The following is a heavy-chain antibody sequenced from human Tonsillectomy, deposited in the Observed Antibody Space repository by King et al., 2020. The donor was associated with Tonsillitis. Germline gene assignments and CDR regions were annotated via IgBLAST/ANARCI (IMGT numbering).Heavy chain of an antibody. D-gene: IGHD1-1*01. CDR2: INPSGGST. V-gene: IGHV1-46*03. Sequence: QLVQSGAEVKKPGASVKVSCKASGYTFTTHSMHWVRQAPGQGLEWMGIINPSGGSTNYAQKFKGKVTMTSDTSTDTVYMELSSLRSEDTAVYYCARGYNWNDYWGQGTLVTVSS. CDR1: GYTFTTHS. J-gene: IGHJ4*02. CDR3: ARGYNWNDY.